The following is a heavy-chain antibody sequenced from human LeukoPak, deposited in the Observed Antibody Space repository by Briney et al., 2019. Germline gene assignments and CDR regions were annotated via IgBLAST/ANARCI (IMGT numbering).Heavy chain of an antibody. J-gene: IGHJ3*02. CDR1: GFTFSSNW. D-gene: IGHD1-26*01. V-gene: IGHV3-7*01. Sequence: GGSLRLPCAASGFTFSSNWMSWVRQAPGKGLEGVATIKQDGSEKYYMDSVKGRFTISRDNAKNSLYLQMNSLRVEDTAVYYCAREGYTSIVGALDAFDIWGQGTMVTVSS. CDR3: AREGYTSIVGALDAFDI. CDR2: IKQDGSEK.